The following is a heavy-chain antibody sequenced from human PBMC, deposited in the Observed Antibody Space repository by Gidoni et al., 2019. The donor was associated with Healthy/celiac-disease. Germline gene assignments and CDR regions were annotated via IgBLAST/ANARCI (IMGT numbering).Heavy chain of an antibody. D-gene: IGHD3-16*01. J-gene: IGHJ4*02. V-gene: IGHV3-48*03. CDR1: GFTFSSYE. CDR3: ARARTHYDYVWGTHTGGYDY. Sequence: EVQLVASGGGLVHPGGSLTLSCAASGFTFSSYEINWVRQAPGKGLEWVSYISSSGSTIYYADSVKGRFTISRDNAKNSLYLQMNSLRAEDTAVYYCARARTHYDYVWGTHTGGYDYWGQGTLVTVSS. CDR2: ISSSGSTI.